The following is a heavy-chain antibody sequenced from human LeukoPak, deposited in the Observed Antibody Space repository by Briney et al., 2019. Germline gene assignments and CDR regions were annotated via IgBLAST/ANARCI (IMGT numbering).Heavy chain of an antibody. CDR1: GDIFSTFA. CDR2: ISTISST. CDR3: AKSPALWLEETGTAFDI. V-gene: IGHV3-23*01. D-gene: IGHD3-10*01. J-gene: IGHJ3*02. Sequence: PGGSLRLSCAASGDIFSTFAMSWVRQAPGRGLEWASGISTISSTFYADSVKGRFTISRDNSKNTLHLQMNSLRAEDTAVYYCAKSPALWLEETGTAFDIWGRGTMVTVSS.